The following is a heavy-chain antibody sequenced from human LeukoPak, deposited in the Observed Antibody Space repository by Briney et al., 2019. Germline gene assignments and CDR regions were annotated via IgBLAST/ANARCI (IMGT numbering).Heavy chain of an antibody. CDR2: SRNKAKSYTT. V-gene: IGHV3-72*01. CDR1: GFTFSDRF. Sequence: GALRLSCLVSGFTFSDRFMDWVRQAPGKGLEWVGRSRNKAKSYTTEYPASVKGRLNISRDDSKNSLYLQMNSLKTEDTAVYYCVRVGSVAGSDYLDYWGQGTLVTVSS. CDR3: VRVGSVAGSDYLDY. D-gene: IGHD6-19*01. J-gene: IGHJ4*02.